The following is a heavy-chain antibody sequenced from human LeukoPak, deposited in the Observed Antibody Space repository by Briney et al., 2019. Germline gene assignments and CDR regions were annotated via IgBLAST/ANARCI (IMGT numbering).Heavy chain of an antibody. Sequence: GGSLRLSCAASGFTFSSYWMSWVRQAPGKGLEWVANIKQDGSEKYYVDSVKGRFTISRDNAKNALFLQVDSLRGEDTALCYCARETIIAAAGPNWFDPWGQGTLVTVSS. CDR1: GFTFSSYW. CDR3: ARETIIAAAGPNWFDP. V-gene: IGHV3-7*04. D-gene: IGHD6-13*01. CDR2: IKQDGSEK. J-gene: IGHJ5*02.